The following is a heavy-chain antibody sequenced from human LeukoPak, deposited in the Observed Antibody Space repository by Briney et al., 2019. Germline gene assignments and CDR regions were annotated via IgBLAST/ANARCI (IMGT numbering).Heavy chain of an antibody. Sequence: GGSLRLSCAASGFTFSSYSMNWVRQAPGKGLEWVSSISSSSSYIYYADSVKGRFTISRDNAKNTVYLQMNSLRAEDTAVYYSARGATYAYYFDYWGQGILVTVSS. J-gene: IGHJ4*02. CDR3: ARGATYAYYFDY. V-gene: IGHV3-21*06. CDR1: GFTFSSYS. D-gene: IGHD4-17*01. CDR2: ISSSSSYI.